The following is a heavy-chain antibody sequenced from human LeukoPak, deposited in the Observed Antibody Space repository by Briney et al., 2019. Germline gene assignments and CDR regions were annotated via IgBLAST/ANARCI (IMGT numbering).Heavy chain of an antibody. J-gene: IGHJ4*02. V-gene: IGHV4-59*01. CDR1: NGSINFYY. D-gene: IGHD6-19*01. CDR2: VYYSGNA. Sequence: PSETLSLTCTVSNGSINFYYWSWVRQSPGMGLEWIGNVYYSGNANYNPSLQSRVTISVETSKNQFSLKVTSVTAGDTAVYFCARTRIAVTGYYFDYWGQGALVTVSS. CDR3: ARTRIAVTGYYFDY.